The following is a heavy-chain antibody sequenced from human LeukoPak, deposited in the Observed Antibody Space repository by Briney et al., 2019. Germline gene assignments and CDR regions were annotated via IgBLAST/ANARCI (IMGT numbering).Heavy chain of an antibody. CDR3: ARQMVTSTPAAAFDI. D-gene: IGHD5-18*01. CDR1: GYSFPTYW. CDR2: IYPGDSDT. Sequence: GESLKTSCQGSGYSFPTYWIAWVRQTPGKGLEWLGIIYPGDSDTRYSPSLQGQVTFSTDKSISTAYLQWSSLKASDTAIYYCARQMVTSTPAAAFDIWGRGTMVTVSS. V-gene: IGHV5-51*01. J-gene: IGHJ3*02.